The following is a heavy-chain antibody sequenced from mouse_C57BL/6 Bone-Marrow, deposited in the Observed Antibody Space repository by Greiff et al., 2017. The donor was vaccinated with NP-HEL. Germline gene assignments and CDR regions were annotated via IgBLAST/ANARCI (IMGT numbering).Heavy chain of an antibody. CDR1: GYTFTDYY. Sequence: EVQLQQSGPELVKPGASVKISCTASGYTFTDYYMNWVKQSHGKSLEWIGDINPNNGGTSYNQKFKGKATLTVDKSSSTAYMELRSLTSEDSAVYYCARYDSAWFAYWGQGTLVTVSA. D-gene: IGHD2-12*01. CDR2: INPNNGGT. J-gene: IGHJ3*01. V-gene: IGHV1-26*01. CDR3: ARYDSAWFAY.